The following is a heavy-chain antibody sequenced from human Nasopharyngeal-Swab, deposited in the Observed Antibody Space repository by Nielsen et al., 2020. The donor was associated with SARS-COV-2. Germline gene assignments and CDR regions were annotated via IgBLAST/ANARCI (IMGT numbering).Heavy chain of an antibody. J-gene: IGHJ5*02. CDR2: IYPGDSDT. Sequence: SCKGPGYNFAPSWIGWVRQMPGKGLEWMGIIYPGDSDTRSIPSFQGQVTISADKSISTAYLQWHNLKASDTAIYYCARQLQSFDPWGQGTLVTVSS. D-gene: IGHD2-21*02. V-gene: IGHV5-51*01. CDR3: ARQLQSFDP. CDR1: GYNFAPSW.